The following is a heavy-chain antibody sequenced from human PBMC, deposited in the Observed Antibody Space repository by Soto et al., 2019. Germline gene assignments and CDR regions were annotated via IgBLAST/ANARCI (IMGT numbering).Heavy chain of an antibody. CDR2: INAGNGNT. D-gene: IGHD4-17*01. Sequence: ASVKVSCKASGYTFTSYAMHWVRQAPGQRLEWMGWINAGNGNTKYSQKFQGRVTITRDTSASTAYMELSSLRSEDTAVYYCARDLGVTTSFDYWGQGTLVTVSS. V-gene: IGHV1-3*01. CDR3: ARDLGVTTSFDY. CDR1: GYTFTSYA. J-gene: IGHJ4*02.